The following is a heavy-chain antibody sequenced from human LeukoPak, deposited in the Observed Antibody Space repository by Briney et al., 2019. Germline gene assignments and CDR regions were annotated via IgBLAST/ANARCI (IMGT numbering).Heavy chain of an antibody. V-gene: IGHV4-59*11. D-gene: IGHD2-21*02. CDR2: IDYSGNT. CDR3: ARGIVVVTASSSVYFDY. Sequence: SETLSLTCTVSGGSISGHYWNWIRQPPGQGLEWLGYIDYSGNTDSNPSLKSRVAISVDTSKNQFSLRLNSVTAADTAVYYCARGIVVVTASSSVYFDYWGQGTLVTVSS. J-gene: IGHJ4*02. CDR1: GGSISGHY.